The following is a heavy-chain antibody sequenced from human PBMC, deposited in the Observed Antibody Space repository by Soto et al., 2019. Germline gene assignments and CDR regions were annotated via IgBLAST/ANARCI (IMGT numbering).Heavy chain of an antibody. CDR2: IYYTGST. D-gene: IGHD5-18*01. Sequence: SETLSLTYTVSDSPISNYYWGWFRQPPGLGLEWVGYIYYTGSTYYNPSLRSRVTISVDTSKSQFSLKLSSVTAADTAVYYCARASNKRGYSYGPDYWGQGTLVTVSS. J-gene: IGHJ4*02. CDR1: DSPISNYY. V-gene: IGHV4-59*12. CDR3: ARASNKRGYSYGPDY.